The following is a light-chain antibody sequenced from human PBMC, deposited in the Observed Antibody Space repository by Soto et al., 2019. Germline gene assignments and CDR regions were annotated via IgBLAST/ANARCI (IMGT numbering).Light chain of an antibody. Sequence: QSVLTQPASVSGSPGQSITISCTGTSSDVGGYNCVSWYQQHPGKAPNLMIYDVSNRPSGVSDRFSGSKSGNTASLTISGLQAEDEADYYCSSYTSNSTYVFGTGTKVTVL. CDR3: SSYTSNSTYV. CDR1: SSDVGGYNC. V-gene: IGLV2-14*03. CDR2: DVS. J-gene: IGLJ1*01.